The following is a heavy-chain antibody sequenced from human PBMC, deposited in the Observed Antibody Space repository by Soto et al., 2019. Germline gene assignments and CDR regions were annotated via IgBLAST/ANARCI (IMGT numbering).Heavy chain of an antibody. V-gene: IGHV5-51*01. CDR2: IFPGDSEA. CDR1: GYSFTTYW. D-gene: IGHD2-2*01. Sequence: GASLKISCQGSGYSFTTYWIGWVRQMPGKGLQWMGIIFPGDSEARYSSSFQGQVTISADKSISTAYLQWSSLKASDTAMYFCARHRTVNLYYSGMDVWGQGTTVTVSS. J-gene: IGHJ6*02. CDR3: ARHRTVNLYYSGMDV.